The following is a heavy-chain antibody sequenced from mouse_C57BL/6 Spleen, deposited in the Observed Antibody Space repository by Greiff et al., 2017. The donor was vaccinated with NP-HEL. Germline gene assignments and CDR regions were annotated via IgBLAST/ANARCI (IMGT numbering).Heavy chain of an antibody. CDR2: INPSSGYT. V-gene: IGHV1-4*01. CDR3: AREELTGPHYFDY. J-gene: IGHJ2*01. CDR1: GYTFTSYT. Sequence: VQLQQSGAELARPGASVKMSCKASGYTFTSYTMHWVKQRPGQGLEWIGYINPSSGYTKYNQKFKDKATLTADKSSSTAYMQLSSLTSEDSAVYYCAREELTGPHYFDYWGQGTTLTVSS. D-gene: IGHD4-1*01.